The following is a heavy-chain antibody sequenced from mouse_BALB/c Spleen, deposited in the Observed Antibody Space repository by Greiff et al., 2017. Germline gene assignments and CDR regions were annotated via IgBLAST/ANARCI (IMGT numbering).Heavy chain of an antibody. CDR3: ARAGDGYHGGFAY. J-gene: IGHJ3*01. Sequence: QRVESGPGLVAPSQSLSITCTVSGFSLTGYGVNWVRQPPGKGLEWLGMIWGDGSTDYNSALKSRLSISKDNSKSQVFLKMNSLQTDDTARYYCARAGDGYHGGFAYWGQGTLVTVSA. D-gene: IGHD2-3*01. CDR1: GFSLTGYG. V-gene: IGHV2-6-7*01. CDR2: IWGDGST.